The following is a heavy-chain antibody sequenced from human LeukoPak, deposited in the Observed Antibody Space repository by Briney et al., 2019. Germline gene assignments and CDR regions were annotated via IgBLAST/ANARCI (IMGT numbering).Heavy chain of an antibody. Sequence: GSLRLSCAASGFTFSSFAIHWVRQAPGKGLEWVAVTSYDGNNKQYADSVKGRFTISRDNSKHTLYLQMNSLRVDDTAVYYCARDWSDYYDSSGYYYNWFDPWGQGTLVTVSS. CDR1: GFTFSSFA. CDR3: ARDWSDYYDSSGYYYNWFDP. J-gene: IGHJ5*02. D-gene: IGHD3-22*01. V-gene: IGHV3-30-3*01. CDR2: TSYDGNNK.